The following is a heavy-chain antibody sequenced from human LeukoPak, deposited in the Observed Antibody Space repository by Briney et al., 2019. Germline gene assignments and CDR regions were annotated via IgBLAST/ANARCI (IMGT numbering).Heavy chain of an antibody. J-gene: IGHJ4*02. D-gene: IGHD5-18*01. CDR3: VSDGYSYGNVEGVDY. Sequence: GSSVKVSCKASGYIFTSYAMHWVRQAPGQRLEWMGWINAANGNTKYSHKFQGRVTIIRDTSARTAYMDLSSLRSEDTAVYYCVSDGYSYGNVEGVDYWGQGTLVTVSS. V-gene: IGHV1-3*01. CDR1: GYIFTSYA. CDR2: INAANGNT.